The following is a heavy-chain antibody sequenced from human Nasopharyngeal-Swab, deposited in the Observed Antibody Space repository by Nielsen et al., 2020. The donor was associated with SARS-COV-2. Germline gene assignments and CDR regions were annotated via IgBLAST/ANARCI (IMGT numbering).Heavy chain of an antibody. J-gene: IGHJ3*02. CDR3: ARSVGSFYGQGAFDI. V-gene: IGHV3-49*01. CDR2: IRRKIYSGAP. CDR1: GFTFDAYA. Sequence: GGSLRLSCTTSGFTFDAYAMSWFRQAPGKGLEWVGFIRRKIYSGAPEYAASVKGRFTISRDGAESIAFLQMNSLETEDTGVYYCARSVGSFYGQGAFDIWGQGTMVTVSS. D-gene: IGHD1-26*01.